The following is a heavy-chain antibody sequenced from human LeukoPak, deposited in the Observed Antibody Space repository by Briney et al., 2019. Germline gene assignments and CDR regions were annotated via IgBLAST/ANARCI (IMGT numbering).Heavy chain of an antibody. CDR3: ARDTPAGDFEY. J-gene: IGHJ4*02. CDR1: GFIVSTNY. CDR2: IYSVGGI. Sequence: PGGSLRLSCAASGFIVSTNYMIWVRQAPGKGLEWVSVIYSVGGIYYADSVRGRSTISRDNSKNMLYLQMNSLRAEDTAVYYCARDTPAGDFEYWGQGTLVTVSS. D-gene: IGHD6-19*01. V-gene: IGHV3-53*01.